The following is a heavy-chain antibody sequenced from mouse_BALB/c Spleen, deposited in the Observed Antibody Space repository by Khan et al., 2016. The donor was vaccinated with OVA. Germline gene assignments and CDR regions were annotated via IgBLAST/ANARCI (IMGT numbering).Heavy chain of an antibody. CDR1: GYSITTDYA. D-gene: IGHD1-1*01. V-gene: IGHV3-2*02. J-gene: IGHJ2*01. Sequence: EVKLEESGPGLVKPSQSLSLTCTVTGYSITTDYAWNWIRQFPGNKLEWMGYISYSGKTKYNPSLKSRISITRDTSKNQFFLQLKSVTTEDTARYYCARVYGGDFDYWGQGTTLTVSS. CDR3: ARVYGGDFDY. CDR2: ISYSGKT.